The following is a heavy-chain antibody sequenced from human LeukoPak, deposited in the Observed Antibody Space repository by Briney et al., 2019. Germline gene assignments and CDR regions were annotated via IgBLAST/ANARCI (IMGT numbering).Heavy chain of an antibody. V-gene: IGHV1-8*01. D-gene: IGHD6-25*01. J-gene: IGHJ4*02. CDR3: TRGRAAGD. CDR2: VSPDSGDT. Sequence: ASVKVSCKASGYTFTNNDINWVRQATGQGIEWMGWVSPDSGDTGYAPNFRGRVTITTDTSINTAYMELTSLTSEDTAIYYCTRGRAAGDWGQGTLVTVSS. CDR1: GYTFTNND.